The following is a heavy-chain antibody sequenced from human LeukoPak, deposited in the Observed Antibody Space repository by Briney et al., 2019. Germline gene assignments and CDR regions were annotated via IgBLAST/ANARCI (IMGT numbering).Heavy chain of an antibody. D-gene: IGHD6-6*01. J-gene: IGHJ4*02. Sequence: GESLKISCKGSGYSFTSYWIGWVRQMPGKGLEWMGFIYPGDSDTRYSPSFQGQVTISADKSISTAYLQWSSLKASDTAMYYCARPHSSSSKAFGYWGQGTLVTVSS. CDR1: GYSFTSYW. CDR2: IYPGDSDT. CDR3: ARPHSSSSKAFGY. V-gene: IGHV5-51*01.